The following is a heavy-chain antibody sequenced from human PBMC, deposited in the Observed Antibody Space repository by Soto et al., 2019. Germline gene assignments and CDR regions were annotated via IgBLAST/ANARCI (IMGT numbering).Heavy chain of an antibody. J-gene: IGHJ6*03. D-gene: IGHD4-17*01. CDR1: GYTFTSYY. CDR3: ARDYDYGDSRHYYMDV. CDR2: INPSGGST. Sequence: ASVKVSCKASGYTFTSYYMHWVRQAPGQGLEWMGIINPSGGSTSYAQKFQGRVTMTRDTSTSTVYMELSSLRSEDTAVYYCARDYDYGDSRHYYMDVWGKGTTVTVSS. V-gene: IGHV1-46*03.